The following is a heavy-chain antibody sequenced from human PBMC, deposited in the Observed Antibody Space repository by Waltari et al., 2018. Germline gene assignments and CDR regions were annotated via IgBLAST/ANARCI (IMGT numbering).Heavy chain of an antibody. J-gene: IGHJ4*02. D-gene: IGHD2-15*01. CDR2: IYHSGST. Sequence: QVQLQESGPGLVKPSETLSLTCAVSGYSISSGYYWGWIRQPPGKGLEWIGSIYHSGSTYYNPSLKSRVTISADTSKNQFSLKLSSVTAADTAVYYCARGRGYCSGGSCYFDYWGQGTLVTVSS. V-gene: IGHV4-38-2*01. CDR1: GYSISSGYY. CDR3: ARGRGYCSGGSCYFDY.